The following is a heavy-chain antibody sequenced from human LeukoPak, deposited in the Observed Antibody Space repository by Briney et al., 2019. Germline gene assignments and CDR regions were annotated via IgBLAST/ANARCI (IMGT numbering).Heavy chain of an antibody. J-gene: IGHJ4*02. CDR1: GYTFTGYY. V-gene: IGHV1-2*02. D-gene: IGHD2-8*01. CDR2: INPNSGGT. Sequence: RASVKVSCKASGYTFTGYYMHWVRQAPGQGLEWMGWINPNSGGTNYAQKFQGRVTMTRDTSISTAYMELSRLRSDDTAMYYCAGRPYCTNGVCSDFDYWGQGTLVTVSS. CDR3: AGRPYCTNGVCSDFDY.